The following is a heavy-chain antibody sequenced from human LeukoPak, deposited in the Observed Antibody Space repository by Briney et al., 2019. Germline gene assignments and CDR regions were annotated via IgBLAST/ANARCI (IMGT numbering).Heavy chain of an antibody. J-gene: IGHJ4*02. V-gene: IGHV1-69*13. Sequence: SVKVSCKASGGTFSSYAISWVRQAPGQGLEWMGGIIPIFGTANYAQKFQGRVTITSDESTSTAYMELSSLRSEDTAVYYCARGDYDSSGYYYPPDYWGQGTLVTVSS. CDR2: IIPIFGTA. CDR1: GGTFSSYA. CDR3: ARGDYDSSGYYYPPDY. D-gene: IGHD3-22*01.